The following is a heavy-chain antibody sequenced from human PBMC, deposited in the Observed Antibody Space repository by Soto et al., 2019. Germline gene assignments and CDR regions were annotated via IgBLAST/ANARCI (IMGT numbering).Heavy chain of an antibody. CDR2: IDSSGEK. D-gene: IGHD6-19*01. CDR1: GLSITDSEMG. Sequence: QVTLKESGPVLVKPTETLTLRCTVSGLSITDSEMGVSWIRQPPGQPLEWLAHIDSSGEKSYRTFLKSRLAISKDTSKSQIVLTMTNMDPADTAKYYCARRHLAGAVSPWFDPWGQGIPVTVSS. J-gene: IGHJ5*02. CDR3: ARRHLAGAVSPWFDP. V-gene: IGHV2-26*01.